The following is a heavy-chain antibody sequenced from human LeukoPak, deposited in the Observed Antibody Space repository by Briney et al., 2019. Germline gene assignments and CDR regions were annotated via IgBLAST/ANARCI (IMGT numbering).Heavy chain of an antibody. CDR3: ARAATPRRHNWFDP. V-gene: IGHV1-2*02. D-gene: IGHD4-23*01. CDR1: GYTVTAYY. J-gene: IGHJ5*02. CDR2: INPNSGGT. Sequence: ASVKVSCKASGYTVTAYYIHWVRQAPGQGPEWMGWINPNSGGTNYAQNFQGRITMTRDTSISTAFMELSRLRSDDTAVYFCARAATPRRHNWFDPWRQGTLVTVSS.